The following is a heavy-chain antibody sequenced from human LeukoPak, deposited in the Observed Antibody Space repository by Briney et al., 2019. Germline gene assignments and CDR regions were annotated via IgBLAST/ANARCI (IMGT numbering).Heavy chain of an antibody. CDR3: ARVATGYYDFWSGQRELDY. J-gene: IGHJ4*02. Sequence: ASVKVSCKASNYTFISYSITWVRQAPGQGLEWMGWISTYNGRTNYAPNFQDRVTMTSDRSTSTAYMELRSLRSDDTAVYYCARVATGYYDFWSGQRELDYWGQGTLVTVSS. CDR1: NYTFISYS. CDR2: ISTYNGRT. V-gene: IGHV1-18*01. D-gene: IGHD3-3*01.